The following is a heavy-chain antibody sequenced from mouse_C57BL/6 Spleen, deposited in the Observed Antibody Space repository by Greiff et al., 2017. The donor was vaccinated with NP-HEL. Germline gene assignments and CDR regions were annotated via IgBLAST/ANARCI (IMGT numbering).Heavy chain of an antibody. CDR1: GYSFTDYN. D-gene: IGHD2-1*01. CDR3: ASGGVYYGNSPFAY. J-gene: IGHJ3*01. CDR2: INPNYGTT. V-gene: IGHV1-39*01. Sequence: VQLQQSGPELVKPGASVKISCKASGYSFTDYNMNWVKQSTGKSLEWIGVINPNYGTTSYNQKFKGKATLTVDQSSSTAYMQLHSLTSEDSAVYYCASGGVYYGNSPFAYWGQGTLVTVSA.